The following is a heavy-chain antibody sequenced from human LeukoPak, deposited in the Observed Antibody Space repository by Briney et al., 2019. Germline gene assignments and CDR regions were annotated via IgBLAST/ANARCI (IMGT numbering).Heavy chain of an antibody. CDR1: GGSISSYY. D-gene: IGHD3-3*02. V-gene: IGHV4-59*01. J-gene: IGHJ4*02. CDR3: ARDSQHLNFDY. CDR2: IYYSGST. Sequence: SETLSLTCTVSGGSISSYYWSWIRQPPGKGLEWIGYIYYSGSTNYNPSLKSRVTISVDTSKNQFSLKLSSVTAADTAVYYCARDSQHLNFDYWGQGTLVTVSS.